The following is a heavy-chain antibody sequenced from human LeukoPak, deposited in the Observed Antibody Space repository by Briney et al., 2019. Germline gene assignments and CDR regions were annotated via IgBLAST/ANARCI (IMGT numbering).Heavy chain of an antibody. V-gene: IGHV3-30-3*01. Sequence: PGGSLRLSCAASRFTFSSYAMHWVRQAPGKGLEWVAVISYDGSDKYYADSVKGRFTISRDNSKNTLYLQMNSLRAEDTAVYYCAREGQWLGFDYWGQGTLVTVSS. CDR3: AREGQWLGFDY. CDR2: ISYDGSDK. J-gene: IGHJ4*02. D-gene: IGHD6-19*01. CDR1: RFTFSSYA.